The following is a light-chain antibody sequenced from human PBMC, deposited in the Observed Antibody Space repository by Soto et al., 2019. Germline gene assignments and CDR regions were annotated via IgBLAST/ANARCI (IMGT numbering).Light chain of an antibody. CDR3: QQYDTSPRT. V-gene: IGKV3-20*01. Sequence: EIVLTQSPGTLSLSPGERATVSCRASQSFTSGYLAWYQQRPGQAPRLLIYGASRRATGVPDRFSGSESETDFTLTISVLEPEDFAVYYCQQYDTSPRTFGQGTKVEIK. J-gene: IGKJ1*01. CDR1: QSFTSGY. CDR2: GAS.